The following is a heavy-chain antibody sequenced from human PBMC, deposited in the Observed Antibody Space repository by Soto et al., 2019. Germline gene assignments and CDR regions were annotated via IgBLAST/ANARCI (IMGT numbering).Heavy chain of an antibody. CDR1: GGSISSGDYY. CDR2: IYYSGST. D-gene: IGHD3-22*01. CDR3: AREDSSGYYRA. V-gene: IGHV4-30-4*01. J-gene: IGHJ5*02. Sequence: PSETLSLTCTVSGGSISSGDYYWSWIRQPPGKGLEWIGYIYYSGSTCYNPSLKSRVTISVDTSKNQFSLKLSSVTAADTAVYYCAREDSSGYYRAWGQGTLVTVSS.